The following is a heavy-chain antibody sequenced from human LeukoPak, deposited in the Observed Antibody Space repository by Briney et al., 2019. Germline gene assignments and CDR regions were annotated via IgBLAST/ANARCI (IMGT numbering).Heavy chain of an antibody. CDR3: ANLRYFDWLEDNWFDP. V-gene: IGHV4-59*01. CDR1: GGSISRYY. Sequence: SETLSLTCTVSGGSISRYYWSWIRQPPGKGLEWIGYIYYSGSTNYNPSLKSRVTISVDTSKNQFSLKLSSVTAADTAVYYCANLRYFDWLEDNWFDPWGQGTLVTVSS. D-gene: IGHD3-9*01. J-gene: IGHJ5*02. CDR2: IYYSGST.